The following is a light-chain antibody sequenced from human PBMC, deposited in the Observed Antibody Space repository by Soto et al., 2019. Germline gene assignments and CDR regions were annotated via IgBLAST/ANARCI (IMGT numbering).Light chain of an antibody. CDR3: QQYTGPPTT. J-gene: IGKJ5*01. Sequence: EIILPQSPDTLSLSPRVRATLSCRASQTGSSNYLAWCQQRPGQAPRLLIYGASTRAAGIPDRFSGSGSGTDFTLTITRLEPEDSAVYFCQQYTGPPTTFGQGTRLENK. V-gene: IGKV3-20*01. CDR1: QTGSSNY. CDR2: GAS.